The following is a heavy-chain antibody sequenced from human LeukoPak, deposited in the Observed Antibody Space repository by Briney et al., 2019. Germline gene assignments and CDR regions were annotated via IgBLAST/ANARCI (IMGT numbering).Heavy chain of an antibody. V-gene: IGHV4-39*07. CDR1: GGSISSSSYY. D-gene: IGHD3-9*01. Sequence: SETLSLTCTVSGGSISSSSYYWGWIRQPPGKGLEWIGSIYYSGSTYYNPSLKSRVTISVDTSKNQFSLKLSSVTAADTAVYYCAREYYDILTGYLGNFDYWGQGTLVTVSS. CDR2: IYYSGST. J-gene: IGHJ4*02. CDR3: AREYYDILTGYLGNFDY.